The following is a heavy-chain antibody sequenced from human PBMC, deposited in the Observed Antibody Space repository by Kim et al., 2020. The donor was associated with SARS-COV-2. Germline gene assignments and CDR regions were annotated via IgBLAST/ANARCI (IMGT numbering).Heavy chain of an antibody. V-gene: IGHV4-34*01. J-gene: IGHJ5*02. CDR2: INHSGST. CDR3: ARGGLWFGELLKGWFDP. CDR1: GGSFSGYY. D-gene: IGHD3-10*01. Sequence: SETLSLTCAVYGGSFSGYYWSWIRQPPGKGLEWIGEINHSGSTNYNPSLKSRVTISVDTSKNQFSLKLSSVTAADTAVYYCARGGLWFGELLKGWFDPWGQGTLVTVSS.